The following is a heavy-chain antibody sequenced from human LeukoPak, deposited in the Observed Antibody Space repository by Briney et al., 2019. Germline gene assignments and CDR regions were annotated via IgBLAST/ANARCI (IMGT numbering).Heavy chain of an antibody. CDR2: IYYSGST. V-gene: IGHV4-39*07. CDR1: GDSISSGSYY. J-gene: IGHJ5*02. Sequence: SETLSLTCSVSGDSISSGSYYWGWIRQPPGKGLEWIGNIYYSGSTYYNPSLKSRVTISVDTSKNQFSLKLRSVTAADTAVYYCARVQSRLSWFDPWGQGTLVTVSS. CDR3: ARVQSRLSWFDP.